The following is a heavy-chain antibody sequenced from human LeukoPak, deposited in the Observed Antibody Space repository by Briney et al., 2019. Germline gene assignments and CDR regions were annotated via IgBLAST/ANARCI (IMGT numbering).Heavy chain of an antibody. Sequence: SETLSLTCAVYGGSVSGYYWSWIRQPPGKGLEWIGEINHSGSTNYNPSLKSRVTISVDTSKNQFSLKLSSVTAADTAVYYCARWWGFDPWGQGTLVTVSS. J-gene: IGHJ5*02. D-gene: IGHD2-15*01. V-gene: IGHV4-34*01. CDR3: ARWWGFDP. CDR2: INHSGST. CDR1: GGSVSGYY.